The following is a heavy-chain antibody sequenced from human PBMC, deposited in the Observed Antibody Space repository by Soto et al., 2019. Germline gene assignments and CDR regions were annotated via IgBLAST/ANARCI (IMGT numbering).Heavy chain of an antibody. V-gene: IGHV1-2*02. D-gene: IGHD3-3*01. CDR2: INPNSGGT. J-gene: IGHJ5*02. CDR1: GYTFTGYY. Sequence: ASVKVSCKASGYTFTGYYMHWVRQVPGQGLEWMGWINPNSGGTNYAQKFQGRVTMTRDTSISTAYMELSRLRSDDTAVYYCAREKGHYDFWSGYYRNWFDPWGQGTLVTVSS. CDR3: AREKGHYDFWSGYYRNWFDP.